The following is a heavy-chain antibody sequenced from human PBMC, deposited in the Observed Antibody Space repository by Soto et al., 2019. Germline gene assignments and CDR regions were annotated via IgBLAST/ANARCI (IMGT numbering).Heavy chain of an antibody. Sequence: QVQLVESGGGVVQPGRSLRLSCAASGFTFSSYGMHWVRQAPGKGLEWVAFISYDGSNKYYADSVKGRFTISRDNSKNTLYLQMNSLRPEDTDVYYCAKDAPQGRAVGGLYYWGQGILVTVSS. CDR3: AKDAPQGRAVGGLYY. CDR2: ISYDGSNK. CDR1: GFTFSSYG. J-gene: IGHJ4*02. D-gene: IGHD6-19*01. V-gene: IGHV3-30*18.